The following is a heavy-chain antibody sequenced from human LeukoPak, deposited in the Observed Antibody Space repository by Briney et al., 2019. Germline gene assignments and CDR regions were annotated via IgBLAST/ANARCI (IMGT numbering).Heavy chain of an antibody. CDR2: INPNSCGT. CDR1: GYTFTGYY. D-gene: IGHD6-13*01. CDR3: ARDPRWYSSSRSQDAFDI. J-gene: IGHJ3*02. Sequence: ASVKVSCKASGYTFTGYYMHWVRQAAGQGLEWMGWINPNSCGTNYAQKFQGRVTMTRDTSISTAYMELRRLRSDDTAVYYCARDPRWYSSSRSQDAFDIWGQGTMVTVSS. V-gene: IGHV1-2*02.